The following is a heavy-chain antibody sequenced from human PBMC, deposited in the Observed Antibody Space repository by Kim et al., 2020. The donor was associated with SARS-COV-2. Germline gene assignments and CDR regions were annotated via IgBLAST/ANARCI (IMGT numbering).Heavy chain of an antibody. Sequence: TSSNPSLKSRVTISVDTSKNQFSLKLSSVTAADTAVYYCAYSGSPWGIDYWGQGTLVTVSS. V-gene: IGHV4-39*01. CDR3: AYSGSPWGIDY. J-gene: IGHJ4*02. D-gene: IGHD1-26*01. CDR2: T.